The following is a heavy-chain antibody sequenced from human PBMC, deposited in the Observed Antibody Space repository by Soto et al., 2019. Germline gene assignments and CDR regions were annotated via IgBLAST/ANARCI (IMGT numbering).Heavy chain of an antibody. CDR3: ARQYYDSIVYSIDY. CDR2: SYYSGST. D-gene: IGHD3-22*01. Sequence: QLQLQESGPGLVKPSETLSLTCTVSGVSISRSSYSWGWIRQPPGKGLEWIGSSYYSGSTYYNPALKIRVTISVDTSKNQFSLKLSSVTAADTAVYYCARQYYDSIVYSIDYWGQGTLVTVSS. J-gene: IGHJ4*02. V-gene: IGHV4-39*01. CDR1: GVSISRSSYS.